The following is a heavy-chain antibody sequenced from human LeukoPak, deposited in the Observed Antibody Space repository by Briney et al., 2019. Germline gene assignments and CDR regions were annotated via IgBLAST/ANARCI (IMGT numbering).Heavy chain of an antibody. D-gene: IGHD2-2*01. CDR2: ISDSGVST. CDR3: AKIRGCSSTSCYRTYGLDV. Sequence: GGSLRLSCAASGFTFSTYAMSWVRRAPGKGLEWVSVISDSGVSTYYVDSVKGRFTISRDNSKNTVYLQVNSLRAEDTAIYYCAKIRGCSSTSCYRTYGLDVWGLGTTVTVAS. V-gene: IGHV3-23*01. CDR1: GFTFSTYA. J-gene: IGHJ6*02.